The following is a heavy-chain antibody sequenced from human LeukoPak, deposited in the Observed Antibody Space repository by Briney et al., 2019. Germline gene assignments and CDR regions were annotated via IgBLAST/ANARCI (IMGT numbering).Heavy chain of an antibody. Sequence: SETLSLTCTVSGGSISSYYWSWIRQPPGKGLEWIGYIYYSGSTNYNPSLKSRVTISVDTSKNQFSLKLSSVTAADTAVYYCARSTQGYYDFWSGYYLGEYFQHWGQGTLVTVSS. CDR1: GGSISSYY. CDR3: ARSTQGYYDFWSGYYLGEYFQH. CDR2: IYYSGST. V-gene: IGHV4-59*01. J-gene: IGHJ1*01. D-gene: IGHD3-3*01.